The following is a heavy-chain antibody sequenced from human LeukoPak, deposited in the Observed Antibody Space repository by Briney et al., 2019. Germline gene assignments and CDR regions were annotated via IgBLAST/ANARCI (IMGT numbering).Heavy chain of an antibody. CDR2: ISGSGGST. J-gene: IGHJ4*02. CDR1: GLTFSSYA. V-gene: IGHV3-23*01. Sequence: GGSRRLAWAAAGLTFSSYAMSWVRQAPGKGLEWVSDISGSGGSTYYADSVTARSTIPRTNSRTTLYLQMHTLRAEDTAVYYCAKDFVVALRHWGQGTLVTVSS. D-gene: IGHD2-2*01. CDR3: AKDFVVALRH.